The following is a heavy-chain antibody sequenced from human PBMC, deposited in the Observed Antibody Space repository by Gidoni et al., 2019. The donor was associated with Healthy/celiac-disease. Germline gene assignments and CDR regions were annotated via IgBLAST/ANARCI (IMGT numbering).Heavy chain of an antibody. Sequence: QVQLVESGGGVVQPGRSLRLSCAASGFTFSSYGMHWVRQAPGKGLEWGAVIWYDGSNKYYADSVKGRFTISRDNSKNTLYLQMNSLRAEDTAVYYCARDAPYGAKYYFDYWGQGTLVTVSS. CDR1: GFTFSSYG. CDR3: ARDAPYGAKYYFDY. V-gene: IGHV3-33*01. J-gene: IGHJ4*02. D-gene: IGHD4-17*01. CDR2: IWYDGSNK.